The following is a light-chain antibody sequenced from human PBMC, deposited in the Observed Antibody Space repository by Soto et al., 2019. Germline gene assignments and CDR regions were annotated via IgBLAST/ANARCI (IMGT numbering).Light chain of an antibody. V-gene: IGLV3-21*02. CDR2: DDG. J-gene: IGLJ3*02. Sequence: SSELTQPPSVSVAPGQTARITCGGNNIGYKSVHWYQQTPGQAPVLVVYDDGARPSGIPERFSGSNSGNTATLTISRVEAGDEADYYCQVWDSTTDHVVFGGGTKLTVL. CDR3: QVWDSTTDHVV. CDR1: NIGYKS.